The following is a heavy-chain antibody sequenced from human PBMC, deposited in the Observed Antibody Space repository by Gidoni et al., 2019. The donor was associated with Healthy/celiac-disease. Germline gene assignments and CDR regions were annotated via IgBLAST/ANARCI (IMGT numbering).Heavy chain of an antibody. CDR1: GYSISSGYY. CDR3: ARIGDLYIFDY. V-gene: IGHV4-38-2*02. J-gene: IGHJ4*02. CDR2: IYHSGST. Sequence: CTASGYSISSGYYWGWIRQPPGKGLEWIGSIYHSGSTYYNPSLKSRVTISVDTSKNQFSLKLSSVTAADTAVYYCARIGDLYIFDYWGQGTLVTVSS.